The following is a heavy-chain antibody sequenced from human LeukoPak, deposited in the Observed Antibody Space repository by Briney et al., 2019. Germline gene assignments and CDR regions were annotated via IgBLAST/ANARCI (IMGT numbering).Heavy chain of an antibody. CDR1: GGSFSGYY. Sequence: SETLSLTCAVYGGSFSGYYWSWIRQPPGKGLEWIGEINHNGSTNYNPSLKSRVTISVDTSKNQFSLKLSSVTAADTAVYYCARSDSSGSNDAFDIWGQGTMVTVSS. D-gene: IGHD3-22*01. CDR2: INHNGST. J-gene: IGHJ3*02. CDR3: ARSDSSGSNDAFDI. V-gene: IGHV4-34*01.